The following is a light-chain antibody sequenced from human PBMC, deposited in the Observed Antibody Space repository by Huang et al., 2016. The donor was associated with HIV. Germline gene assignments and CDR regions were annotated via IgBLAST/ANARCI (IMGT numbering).Light chain of an antibody. CDR1: QDITDA. CDR2: DAS. Sequence: AIQLTQSPSFLSASVGDRVTITCRASQDITDALAWYPQKPGKPPKVLIYDASSLESGVPSRFSGSGSGADFTLTISSLQPEDFATYYCQQFKNYPLTFGGGTKVEVK. CDR3: QQFKNYPLT. J-gene: IGKJ4*01. V-gene: IGKV1D-13*01.